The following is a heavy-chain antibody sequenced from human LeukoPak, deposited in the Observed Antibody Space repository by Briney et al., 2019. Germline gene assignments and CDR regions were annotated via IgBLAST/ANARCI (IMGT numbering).Heavy chain of an antibody. CDR3: ARNYGGKRPHYFDY. V-gene: IGHV1-69*13. Sequence: ASVKVSCKASGGTFSSYAISWVRQAPGQGLEWMGGIIPIFGTANYAQKFQGRVTIAADESTSTAYMELSSLRSEDTAVYYCARNYGGKRPHYFDYWGQGTLVTVSS. J-gene: IGHJ4*02. CDR1: GGTFSSYA. CDR2: IIPIFGTA. D-gene: IGHD4-23*01.